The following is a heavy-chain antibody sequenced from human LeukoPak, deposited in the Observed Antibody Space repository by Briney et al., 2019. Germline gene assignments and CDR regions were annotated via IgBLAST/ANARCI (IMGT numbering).Heavy chain of an antibody. CDR1: GGSISSSSYY. CDR2: MYYSGST. D-gene: IGHD3/OR15-3a*01. J-gene: IGHJ4*02. Sequence: SETLSLTCTVSGGSISSSSYYWGWIRQTPGKGLEWIGTMYYSGSTNYNPSPKSRVTLSIDTLKNQFSLRLSSVTAADTAVYYCASKSTAWTIDYWGQGTLVTVSS. CDR3: ASKSTAWTIDY. V-gene: IGHV4-39*01.